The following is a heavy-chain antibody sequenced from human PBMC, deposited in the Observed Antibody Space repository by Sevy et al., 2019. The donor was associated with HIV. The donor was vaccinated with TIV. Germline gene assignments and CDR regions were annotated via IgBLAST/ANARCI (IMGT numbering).Heavy chain of an antibody. J-gene: IGHJ3*02. D-gene: IGHD1-26*01. V-gene: IGHV3-23*01. CDR3: AKDRIWELGDAFDI. Sequence: GESPKISCAASGFTFTSYAMSWVRQTPGKGLEWVSGLSGGGGSPFYADSVKGRFTISRDNSKNTLYLQMNSLRAEDTALYYCAKDRIWELGDAFDIWGQGTMVTVSS. CDR2: LSGGGGSP. CDR1: GFTFTSYA.